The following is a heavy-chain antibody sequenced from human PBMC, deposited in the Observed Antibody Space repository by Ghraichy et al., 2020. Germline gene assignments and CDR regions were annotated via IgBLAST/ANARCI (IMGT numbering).Heavy chain of an antibody. CDR1: GGSISSGGYY. Sequence: SETLSLTCTVSGGSISSGGYYWSWIRQHPGKGLEWIGYIYYSGSTYYNPSLKSRVTISVDTSKNQFSLKLSSVTAADTAVYYCASTNVAGASRFDYWGQGTLVTVSS. CDR3: ASTNVAGASRFDY. CDR2: IYYSGST. V-gene: IGHV4-31*03. J-gene: IGHJ4*02. D-gene: IGHD6-19*01.